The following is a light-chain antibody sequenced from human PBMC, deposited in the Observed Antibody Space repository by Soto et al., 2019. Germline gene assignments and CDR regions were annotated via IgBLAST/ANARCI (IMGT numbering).Light chain of an antibody. Sequence: DIQMTQSPSTLSASVGDRVTITCRASQSINSWLAWYQQKPGKVPKVLIYKASSLESGVPSRFSGSGSGTEFTLTISSLQPDDFATYYCQQYNTYSRTFGQGTKVDIK. CDR2: KAS. CDR3: QQYNTYSRT. V-gene: IGKV1-5*03. CDR1: QSINSW. J-gene: IGKJ1*01.